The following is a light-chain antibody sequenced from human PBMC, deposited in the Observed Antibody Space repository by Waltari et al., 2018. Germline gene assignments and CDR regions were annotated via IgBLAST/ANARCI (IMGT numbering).Light chain of an antibody. J-gene: IGKJ4*01. CDR1: QSVSRSY. Sequence: DIVLTQSPGTLSLSPGERATLPCRASQSVSRSYFAWFQQKPGQAPRLLLYGASNRATGIPDRFSGSGSGTDFTLTISRLQPDDFAVYYCHQYGSAPLTFGGGTKVEI. CDR3: HQYGSAPLT. CDR2: GAS. V-gene: IGKV3-20*01.